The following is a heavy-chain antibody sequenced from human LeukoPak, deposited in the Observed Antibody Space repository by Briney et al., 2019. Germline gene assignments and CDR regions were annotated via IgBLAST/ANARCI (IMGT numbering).Heavy chain of an antibody. CDR1: GGSISSYY. CDR2: IYYSGST. V-gene: IGHV4-59*01. J-gene: IGHJ5*02. D-gene: IGHD2-2*01. CDR3: ARDSRYCSSTSCSDWFDP. Sequence: SETLSLTCTVSGGSISSYYWSWIRRPPGKGLEWIGYIYYSGSTNYNPSLKSRVTISVDTSKNQFSLKLSSVTAADTAVYYCARDSRYCSSTSCSDWFDPWGQGTLVTVSS.